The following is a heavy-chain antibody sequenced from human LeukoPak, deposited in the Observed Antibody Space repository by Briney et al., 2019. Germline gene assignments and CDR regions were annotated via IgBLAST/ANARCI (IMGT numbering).Heavy chain of an antibody. CDR3: ARDEFSSSSGSGALSK. Sequence: GGSLRLSCAASGFSFSTYWMSWARQAPGKGLEWVANINQDGGDEYYVESVRGRFTISRDNSKNTLYLQMNDLRVEDTAMYFCARDEFSSSSGSGALSKWGQGTLVIVSS. D-gene: IGHD6-6*01. J-gene: IGHJ4*02. CDR2: INQDGGDE. V-gene: IGHV3-7*03. CDR1: GFSFSTYW.